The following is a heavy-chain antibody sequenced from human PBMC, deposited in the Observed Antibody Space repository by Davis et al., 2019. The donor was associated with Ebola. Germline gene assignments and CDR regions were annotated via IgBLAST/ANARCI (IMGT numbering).Heavy chain of an antibody. J-gene: IGHJ4*02. D-gene: IGHD6-13*01. V-gene: IGHV4-34*01. CDR1: GGSFSGYY. Sequence: MPSETLSLTCAVYGGSFSGYYWSWIRQPPGKGLEWIGEINHSGSTNHNPCLKSRVTISLDTSKNQFSLKLSSVTAADTAVYYCAGGIAASFDYWGQGTLVTVSS. CDR3: AGGIAASFDY. CDR2: INHSGST.